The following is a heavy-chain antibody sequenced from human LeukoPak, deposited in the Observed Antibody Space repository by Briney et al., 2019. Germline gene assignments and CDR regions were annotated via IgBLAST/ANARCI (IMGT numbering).Heavy chain of an antibody. CDR3: ARDPSYDILTGYLSYGMDV. V-gene: IGHV3-23*01. CDR1: GFTFNNYV. J-gene: IGHJ6*02. D-gene: IGHD3-9*01. Sequence: GGSLRLSCAASGFTFNNYVMNWVRQAPGKGLEWVSAITDSSTSTYYAGSVKGRFTISRHNAKNSLYLQMNSLRAEDTAVYYCARDPSYDILTGYLSYGMDVWGQGTTVTVSS. CDR2: ITDSSTST.